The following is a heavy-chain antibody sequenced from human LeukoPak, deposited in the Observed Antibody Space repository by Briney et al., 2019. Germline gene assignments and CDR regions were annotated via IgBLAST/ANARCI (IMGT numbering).Heavy chain of an antibody. J-gene: IGHJ4*02. Sequence: PGGSLRLSCTTSGFTFGDYAMSWVRQAPGKGLEWVGFIRSKAYGGTTQYAASVKGRFTISRDDSKSLAYLQMSSLKTEDTAVYYCTRVRSGNDFDYWGQGTLVTVSS. D-gene: IGHD3-10*01. V-gene: IGHV3-49*04. CDR1: GFTFGDYA. CDR2: IRSKAYGGTT. CDR3: TRVRSGNDFDY.